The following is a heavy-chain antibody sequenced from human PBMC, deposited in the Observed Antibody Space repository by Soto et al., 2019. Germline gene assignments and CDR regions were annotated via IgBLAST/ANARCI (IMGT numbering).Heavy chain of an antibody. Sequence: ASVKVSCKASGYSFTSLDINWVRQTTGQGLEWMGWMQPSSGRTGYAQKFQGRVTMTRDTSINTAYMELSSLTSDDTAFYDRARGVTAGVDYWGQGTLVTVSS. J-gene: IGHJ4*02. CDR1: GYSFTSLD. V-gene: IGHV1-8*01. D-gene: IGHD1-26*01. CDR3: ARGVTAGVDY. CDR2: MQPSSGRT.